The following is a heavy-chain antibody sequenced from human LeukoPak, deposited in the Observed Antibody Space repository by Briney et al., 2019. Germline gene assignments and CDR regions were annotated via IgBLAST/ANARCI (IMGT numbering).Heavy chain of an antibody. CDR3: AKQHDYGDPFGY. D-gene: IGHD4-17*01. V-gene: IGHV3-33*06. CDR1: GFTFSSYG. CDR2: IWYDGSNK. J-gene: IGHJ4*02. Sequence: GRSLRLSCAASGFTFSSYGMHWVRQAPGKGLEWVAVIWYDGSNKYYANSVKGRFTISRDNSKNTLYMQMNSLRAEDTAVYYCAKQHDYGDPFGYWGQGTLVTVSS.